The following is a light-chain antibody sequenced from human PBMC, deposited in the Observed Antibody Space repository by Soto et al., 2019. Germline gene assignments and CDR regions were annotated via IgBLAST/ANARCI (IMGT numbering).Light chain of an antibody. CDR3: HSYTSSSTYV. J-gene: IGLJ1*01. CDR2: EVT. Sequence: QSALTQPASVSGSPGQSITISCTGTRSDIGGYDYVSWYQHHPSKAPKLILYEVTNRPSGVSDRFSGSRSGNTASLTISGLQSDDGADYYCHSYTSSSTYVFGTGTKLTVL. CDR1: RSDIGGYDY. V-gene: IGLV2-14*01.